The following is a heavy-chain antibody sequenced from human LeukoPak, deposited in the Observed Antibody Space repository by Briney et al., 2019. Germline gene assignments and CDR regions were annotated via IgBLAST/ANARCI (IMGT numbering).Heavy chain of an antibody. CDR2: IYYSGST. V-gene: IGHV4-59*01. CDR3: ARVTGYRTEDYSDY. D-gene: IGHD6-13*01. J-gene: IGHJ4*02. Sequence: TSETLSLTCTVSGGSISSYYWSWIRQPPGKGLEWIGYIYYSGSTNYNPSLKSRVTISVETSKNEFSLKLRSVTAADTAVYYCARVTGYRTEDYSDYWGQGTLVTVSS. CDR1: GGSISSYY.